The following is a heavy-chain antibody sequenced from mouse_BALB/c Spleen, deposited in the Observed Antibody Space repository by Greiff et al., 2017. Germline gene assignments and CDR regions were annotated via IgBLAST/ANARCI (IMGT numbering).Heavy chain of an antibody. CDR1: GYTFTSYW. Sequence: VKLMESGAELAKPGASVKMSCKASGYTFTSYWMHWVKQRPGQGLEWIGYINPSTGYTEYNQKFKDKATLTADKSSSTAYMQLSSLTSEDSAVYYCARRNGNYWYFDVWGAGTTVTVSS. V-gene: IGHV1-7*01. J-gene: IGHJ1*01. D-gene: IGHD2-1*01. CDR3: ARRNGNYWYFDV. CDR2: INPSTGYT.